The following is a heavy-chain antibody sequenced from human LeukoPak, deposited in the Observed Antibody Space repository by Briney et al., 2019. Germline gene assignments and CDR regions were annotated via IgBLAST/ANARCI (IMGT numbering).Heavy chain of an antibody. J-gene: IGHJ5*02. Sequence: SSETLSLTCTVSGYSISSGYYWGWIRQPPGKGLEWIGSIYHSGSTYYNPSLKSRVTISVDTSKNQFSLKLSSVTAADTAVYYCARDGRSAAADLNWFDPWGQGTLVTASS. CDR3: ARDGRSAAADLNWFDP. D-gene: IGHD3-10*01. V-gene: IGHV4-38-2*02. CDR1: GYSISSGYY. CDR2: IYHSGST.